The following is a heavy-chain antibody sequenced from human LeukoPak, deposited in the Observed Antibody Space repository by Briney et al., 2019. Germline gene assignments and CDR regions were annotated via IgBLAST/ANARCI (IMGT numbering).Heavy chain of an antibody. J-gene: IGHJ5*02. CDR2: INHSGST. CDR1: GGSFSGYY. Sequence: PSETLSLTCAVYGGSFSGYYWSWIRQPPGKGLEWIGEINHSGSTNYNPSLKSRVTILVDTSKNQFSLKLSSVTAADTAVYYCARAIAAAGTGWFDPWGQGTLVTVSS. D-gene: IGHD6-13*01. CDR3: ARAIAAAGTGWFDP. V-gene: IGHV4-34*01.